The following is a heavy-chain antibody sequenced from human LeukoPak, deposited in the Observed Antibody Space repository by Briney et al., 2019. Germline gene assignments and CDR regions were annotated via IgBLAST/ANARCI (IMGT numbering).Heavy chain of an antibody. CDR3: ARSFTYSSSWYRYDAFDI. V-gene: IGHV1-2*06. CDR2: INPNSGGT. Sequence: ASVKVSCKASGYTFTGYYTHWVRQAPGQGLEWMGRINPNSGGTNYAQKFQGRVTMTRDTSISTAYMELSRLRSDDTAVYYCARSFTYSSSWYRYDAFDIWGQGTMVTVSS. J-gene: IGHJ3*02. CDR1: GYTFTGYY. D-gene: IGHD6-13*01.